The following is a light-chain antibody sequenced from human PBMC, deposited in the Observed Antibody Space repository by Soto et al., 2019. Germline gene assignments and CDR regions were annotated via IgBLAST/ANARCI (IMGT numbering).Light chain of an antibody. CDR3: QQYSSGPRLT. CDR1: QSVGRN. Sequence: EIVLTQSPASLSVSPGERVTLSCRASQSVGRNLAWYHQQPGQAPRLLIYDASSRATGVPARFSGSGSGTEFTLTISRLQSEDFAVYYCQQYSSGPRLTFGGGTKVEIK. V-gene: IGKV3-15*01. J-gene: IGKJ4*01. CDR2: DAS.